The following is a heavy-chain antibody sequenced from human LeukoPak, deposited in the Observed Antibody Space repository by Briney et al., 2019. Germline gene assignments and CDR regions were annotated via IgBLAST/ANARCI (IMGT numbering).Heavy chain of an antibody. CDR1: GGTFSSYA. Sequence: SVKVSCKASGGTFSSYAISWVRQAPGQGLEWMGGIIPIFGTANYAQKFQGRVTITADESTSTAYMELSSLRSEDTAVYYCARTYSGSYSYYYYYYMDVWGKGTTVTVPS. V-gene: IGHV1-69*13. CDR2: IIPIFGTA. J-gene: IGHJ6*03. D-gene: IGHD3-10*01. CDR3: ARTYSGSYSYYYYYYMDV.